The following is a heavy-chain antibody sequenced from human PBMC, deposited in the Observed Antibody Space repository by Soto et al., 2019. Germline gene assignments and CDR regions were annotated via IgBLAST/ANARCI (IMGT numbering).Heavy chain of an antibody. Sequence: QVQLVESGGGVVQPGRSLRLSCAASGFTLSNYGMHWVRQAPGKGLEWVAVLWFGGSYQYYADSLKGRFTISRDNSKNTLYLQRNILRDEDTAVYSCARDVGSFGTYYYSGMDVWGQGTPVIVSS. CDR1: GFTLSNYG. J-gene: IGHJ6*02. CDR3: ARDVGSFGTYYYSGMDV. CDR2: LWFGGSYQ. D-gene: IGHD3-22*01. V-gene: IGHV3-33*01.